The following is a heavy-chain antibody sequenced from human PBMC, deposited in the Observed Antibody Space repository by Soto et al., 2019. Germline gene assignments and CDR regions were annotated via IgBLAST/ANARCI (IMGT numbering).Heavy chain of an antibody. D-gene: IGHD3-3*01. CDR3: ARVDVECFDY. J-gene: IGHJ4*01. CDR2: IWYDGSKD. CDR1: GFTFSSYG. V-gene: IGHV3-33*01. Sequence: PGGSLRLSCAASGFTFSSYGMHWVRQAPGKGLEWVAVIWYDGSKDYYADSVKGRFTTSRGNSKNTVYLQMDNLRVEDTAVYYCARVDVECFDYWGQGALVTVSS.